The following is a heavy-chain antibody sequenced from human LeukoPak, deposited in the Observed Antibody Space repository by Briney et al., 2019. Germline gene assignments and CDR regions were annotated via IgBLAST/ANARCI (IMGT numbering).Heavy chain of an antibody. Sequence: SETLSLTCAVYGGSFSGYYWSWIRQPPGKGLEWIGEINHVESTNYNPSLKSRLTTSVDTSKNQFSLNLTSVTAADTAVYHCGRVILTYSRGFYSYYMDVWGKGTTVIVSS. J-gene: IGHJ6*03. V-gene: IGHV4-34*01. CDR1: GGSFSGYY. CDR3: GRVILTYSRGFYSYYMDV. CDR2: INHVEST. D-gene: IGHD6-13*01.